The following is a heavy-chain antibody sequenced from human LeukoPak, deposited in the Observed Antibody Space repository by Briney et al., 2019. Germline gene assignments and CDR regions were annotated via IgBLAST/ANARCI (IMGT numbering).Heavy chain of an antibody. CDR2: IRYDGSNK. D-gene: IGHD3-22*01. V-gene: IGHV3-30*02. Sequence: PGGSLRLSCAASGFTFISYGMHWVRQAPGKGLEWVAFIRYDGSNKYYADSVKGRFTISRDNSKNTLYLQMNSLRAEDTAVYYCARGSYYDSSGYYPEPFDYWGQGTLVTVSS. J-gene: IGHJ4*02. CDR1: GFTFISYG. CDR3: ARGSYYDSSGYYPEPFDY.